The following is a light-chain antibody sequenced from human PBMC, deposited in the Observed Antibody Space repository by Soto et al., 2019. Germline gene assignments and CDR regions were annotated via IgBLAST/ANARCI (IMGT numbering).Light chain of an antibody. CDR2: EGS. V-gene: IGLV2-23*01. Sequence: QSALTQPASVSGSPGQSITISCTGTSSDVGTYNLVSWYQHHPGEAPRLMIYEGSKRPSGVSDRFSDSKSGNTASLTISGLQAEDEADYHCCSYAGSGTFVFGTGTKVTVL. J-gene: IGLJ1*01. CDR1: SSDVGTYNL. CDR3: CSYAGSGTFV.